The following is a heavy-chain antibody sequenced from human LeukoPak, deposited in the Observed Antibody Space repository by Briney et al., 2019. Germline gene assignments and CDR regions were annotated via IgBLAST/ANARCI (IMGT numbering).Heavy chain of an antibody. Sequence: GGSLRLFCAASGFTFSDYYMNWIRQAPGKGLEWVSYISSSGSTIYYADSVKGRFTISRDNAKNSLYLQMNSLRAEDTAVYYCARVWGIVVVTAMGDAFDIWGQGTMVTVSS. CDR3: ARVWGIVVVTAMGDAFDI. CDR1: GFTFSDYY. D-gene: IGHD2-21*02. J-gene: IGHJ3*02. CDR2: ISSSGSTI. V-gene: IGHV3-11*01.